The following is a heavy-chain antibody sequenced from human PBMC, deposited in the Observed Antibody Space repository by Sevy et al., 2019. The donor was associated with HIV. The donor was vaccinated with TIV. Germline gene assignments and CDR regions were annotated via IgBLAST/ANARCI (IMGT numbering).Heavy chain of an antibody. CDR2: ISGLSNYI. D-gene: IGHD3-16*01. Sequence: GGSLRLSCTASGFTFSDYYMSWIRQAPGKGLEWVSYISGLSNYINYADSVKGRFSISRDNVKDSMYLKMNSLRADDTAVYFCARRAVNWDYFEYWGQGTLVTVSS. CDR3: ARRAVNWDYFEY. V-gene: IGHV3-11*06. J-gene: IGHJ4*02. CDR1: GFTFSDYY.